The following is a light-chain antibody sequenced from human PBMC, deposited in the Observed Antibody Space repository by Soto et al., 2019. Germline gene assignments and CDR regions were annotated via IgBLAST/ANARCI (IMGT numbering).Light chain of an antibody. Sequence: EIVLTQSPGTLSLSPGERATLSCRASQSVSSSYLAWYQQKPGQAPRLLIYGASSRATGIPDRFSGSGSGTDYTLTISRRQLPDFVVPYCQPYGHSPLTFGGGTNVEIK. V-gene: IGKV3-20*01. J-gene: IGKJ4*01. CDR1: QSVSSSY. CDR2: GAS. CDR3: QPYGHSPLT.